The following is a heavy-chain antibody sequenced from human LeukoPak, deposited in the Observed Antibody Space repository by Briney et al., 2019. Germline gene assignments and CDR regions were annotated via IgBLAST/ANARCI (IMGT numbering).Heavy chain of an antibody. Sequence: GGSLTLTCAASGFTFSGYELSWVRQAPGKGLEWVSYISSSGTIYYADSVKGRFTISRDNAKYSLYLQMNSLRAEDTAVYYCARDSVSDTSCYLCDYWGQGSLVTVSS. J-gene: IGHJ4*02. D-gene: IGHD3-22*01. CDR3: ARDSVSDTSCYLCDY. V-gene: IGHV3-48*03. CDR1: GFTFSGYE. CDR2: ISSSGTI.